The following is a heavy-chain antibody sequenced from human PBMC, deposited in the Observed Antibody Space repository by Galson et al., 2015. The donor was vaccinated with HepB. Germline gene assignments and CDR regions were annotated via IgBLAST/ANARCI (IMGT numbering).Heavy chain of an antibody. V-gene: IGHV3-23*01. J-gene: IGHJ4*02. CDR2: VSGSSS. Sequence: SLRLSCAASGFTFSAYSMTWVRQAPGKGLEWVSGVSGSSSYYADSVRGRFTVSRDNSKNTVYPQINSLRAEDTAIYYCAKRGSSNSFDYWGQGTLVTVSS. D-gene: IGHD6-13*01. CDR3: AKRGSSNSFDY. CDR1: GFTFSAYS.